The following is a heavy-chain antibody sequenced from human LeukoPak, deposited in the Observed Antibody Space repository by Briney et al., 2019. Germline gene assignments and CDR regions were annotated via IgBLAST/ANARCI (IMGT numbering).Heavy chain of an antibody. J-gene: IGHJ4*02. D-gene: IGHD6-13*01. V-gene: IGHV3-21*01. CDR2: ISSSSSYI. CDR3: ARGASIAAARTVSDH. CDR1: GGSISSSS. Sequence: ETLSLTCTVSGGSISSSSYYWGWIRRPPGKGLEWVSSISSSSSYIYYADSVKGRFTISRDNAKNSLYLQMNSLSTEDTPVYYCARGASIAAARTVSDHWGQGTLVTVSS.